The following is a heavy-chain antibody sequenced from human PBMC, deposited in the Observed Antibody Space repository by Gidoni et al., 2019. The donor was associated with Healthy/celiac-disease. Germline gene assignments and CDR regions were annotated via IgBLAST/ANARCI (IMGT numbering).Heavy chain of an antibody. CDR3: AKDQDYDSSGYSYGSFDY. Sequence: EVQLLESGGGLVQPGGSLRLSCAASGFTFSSYAMSWVRQAPGKGLEWVSAISGSGGSTYYADSVKGRFTISRDNSKNTLYLQMNSLRAEDTAVYYCAKDQDYDSSGYSYGSFDYWGQGTLVTVSS. J-gene: IGHJ4*02. V-gene: IGHV3-23*01. D-gene: IGHD3-22*01. CDR1: GFTFSSYA. CDR2: ISGSGGST.